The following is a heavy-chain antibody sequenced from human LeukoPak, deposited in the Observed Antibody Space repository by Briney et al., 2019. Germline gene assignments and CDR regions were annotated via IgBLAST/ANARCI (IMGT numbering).Heavy chain of an antibody. CDR2: IYTSGST. CDR3: ARGGGTHYYDSSGYYSNAFDI. CDR1: GGSFSSGSYY. V-gene: IGHV4-61*09. J-gene: IGHJ3*02. D-gene: IGHD3-22*01. Sequence: PSQTLSLTCTVAGGSFSSGSYYWSWIRQPAGKGLAWIGHIYTSGSTNYNPSLMSRVTISVDTSKNQFSLKLSSVTAADTAVYYCARGGGTHYYDSSGYYSNAFDIWGQGTMVTVSS.